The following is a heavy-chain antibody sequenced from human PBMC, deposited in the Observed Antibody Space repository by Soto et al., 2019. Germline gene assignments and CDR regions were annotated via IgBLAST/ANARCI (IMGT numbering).Heavy chain of an antibody. CDR1: EFTFSNYA. D-gene: IGHD4-17*01. CDR2: ISYDGNNK. CDR3: ARGPSYRDSYFAH. Sequence: PGGSLRLSCAASEFTFSNYAMHWVRQAPGKGLQWLAVISYDGNNKYYADSVEGRFTISRDNSKNTVYLQMNSLRLEDTAVYYCARGPSYRDSYFAHWGQGTLVTVSS. V-gene: IGHV3-30*03. J-gene: IGHJ4*02.